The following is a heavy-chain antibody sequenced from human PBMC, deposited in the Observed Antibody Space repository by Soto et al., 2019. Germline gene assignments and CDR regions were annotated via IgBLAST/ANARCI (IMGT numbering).Heavy chain of an antibody. D-gene: IGHD3-3*02. CDR1: GDSISSSNSH. CDR2: VYYGGAIFYSGNI. Sequence: SETLSLTCTVSGDSISSSNSHWGWTRQPPGKGLEYIGSVYYGGAIFYSGNIYYSPSLKSRVTISVDTSKNQFSLRLSSVTAADTGVYYCVRYDRINMKPYSPEGFHIWGQGTMVT. CDR3: VRYDRINMKPYSPEGFHI. V-gene: IGHV4-39*01. J-gene: IGHJ3*02.